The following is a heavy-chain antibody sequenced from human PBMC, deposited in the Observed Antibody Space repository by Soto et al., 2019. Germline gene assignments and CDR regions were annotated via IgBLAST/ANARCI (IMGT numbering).Heavy chain of an antibody. Sequence: GGSLRLSCVASGCRFSNYLMSWVRQAPGKGLEWVANIKEDGSQEYYEESVKGRFTISRDNAKDSLYLELNNLRDEDTAVYYCARPRFRGMDVWGQGTTVTVSS. V-gene: IGHV3-7*03. J-gene: IGHJ6*02. D-gene: IGHD3-10*01. CDR2: IKEDGSQE. CDR1: GCRFSNYL. CDR3: ARPRFRGMDV.